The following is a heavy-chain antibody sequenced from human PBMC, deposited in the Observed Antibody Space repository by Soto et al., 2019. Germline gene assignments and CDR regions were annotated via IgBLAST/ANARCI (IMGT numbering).Heavy chain of an antibody. Sequence: ASVKVSCKASGYTFTENQIHWLRRAPGQRLQWXXXXXXXXXXXXXXXXXXGRVTMTRDTSTNTAYLELTRLTSDDTAIYYCARRHLLDYIRWCFDPWGLGTLVTVSS. CDR1: GYTFTENQ. D-gene: IGHD2-21*01. CDR2: XXXXXXXX. CDR3: ARRHLLDYIRWCFDP. V-gene: IGHV1-2*02. J-gene: IGHJ5*02.